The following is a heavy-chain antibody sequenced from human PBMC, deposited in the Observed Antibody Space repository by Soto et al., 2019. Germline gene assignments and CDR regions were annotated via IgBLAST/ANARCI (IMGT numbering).Heavy chain of an antibody. CDR1: GFTFSSYG. J-gene: IGHJ4*02. CDR3: AKALVSTTAASYFDY. D-gene: IGHD6-13*01. Sequence: PGGSLRLSCAASGFTFSSYGMHWVRQAPGKGLEWVAVISYDGSNKYYADSVKGRFTISRDNSKNTLYLQMNSLRAEDTAVYYSAKALVSTTAASYFDYWGQGTLVTVSS. CDR2: ISYDGSNK. V-gene: IGHV3-30*18.